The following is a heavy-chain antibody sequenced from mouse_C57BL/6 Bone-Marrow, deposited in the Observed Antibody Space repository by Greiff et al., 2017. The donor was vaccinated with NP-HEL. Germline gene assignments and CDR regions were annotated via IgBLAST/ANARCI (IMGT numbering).Heavy chain of an antibody. CDR3: VRGPSYYGSWFAY. V-gene: IGHV10-1*01. D-gene: IGHD1-1*01. CDR2: IRSKSNNYAT. J-gene: IGHJ3*01. CDR1: GFSFNTYA. Sequence: EVQLVESGGGLVQPKGSLKLSCAASGFSFNTYAMNWVRQAPGKGLEWVARIRSKSNNYATYYADSVKDRFTISRDDSESMLYLQMNNLKTEDTAMYYCVRGPSYYGSWFAYWGQGTLVTVSA.